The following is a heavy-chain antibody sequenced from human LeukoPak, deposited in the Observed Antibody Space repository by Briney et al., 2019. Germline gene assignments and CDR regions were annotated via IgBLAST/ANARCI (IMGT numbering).Heavy chain of an antibody. CDR1: GYTFTGYY. CDR2: INPNSGGT. D-gene: IGHD3-3*01. J-gene: IGHJ5*02. V-gene: IGHV1-2*02. Sequence: ASVKVSCKASGYTFTGYYMHWVRQAPGQGLEWMGWINPNSGGTNYAQKFQGRVTMTRDTSISTAYMELSRLRSDDTAVYYCARDRAWTYYDFWSGPPNWFDPWGQGTLVTVSS. CDR3: ARDRAWTYYDFWSGPPNWFDP.